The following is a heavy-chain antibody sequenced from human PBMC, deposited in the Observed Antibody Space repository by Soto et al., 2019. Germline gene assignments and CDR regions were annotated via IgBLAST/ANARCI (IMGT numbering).Heavy chain of an antibody. J-gene: IGHJ3*02. CDR2: INAGNGNT. CDR3: ARSGDSSPDAFDI. CDR1: GYTFTSYA. V-gene: IGHV1-3*01. Sequence: ASVKVSCKASGYTFTSYAMHWVRQAPGQRLEWMGWINAGNGNTKYSQKFQGRVTITRDTSTSTAYMELRSLRSDDTAVYYCARSGDSSPDAFDIWGQGTMVTVSS. D-gene: IGHD6-13*01.